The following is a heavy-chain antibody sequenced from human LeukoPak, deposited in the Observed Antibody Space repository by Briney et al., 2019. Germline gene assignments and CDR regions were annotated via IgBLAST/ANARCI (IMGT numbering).Heavy chain of an antibody. V-gene: IGHV3-9*01. CDR2: ISWNSGSI. J-gene: IGHJ4*02. CDR3: ARGYGGNSHPGY. CDR1: GFTFDDYA. Sequence: PGRSLRLSCAASGFTFDDYAMHWVRQAPGKGLEWVSGISWNSGSIGYADSVKGRFTISRDNSKNTLYLQMDNLRAEDTAVYYCARGYGGNSHPGYWGQGTLVTVSS. D-gene: IGHD4-23*01.